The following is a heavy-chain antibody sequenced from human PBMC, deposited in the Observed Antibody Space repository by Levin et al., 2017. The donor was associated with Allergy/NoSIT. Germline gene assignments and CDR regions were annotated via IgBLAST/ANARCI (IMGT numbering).Heavy chain of an antibody. CDR3: ARFGCSGGSCYMYYFDY. Sequence: GESLKISCKASGYTFTSYDINWVRQATGQGLEWMGWMNPNSGNTGYAQKFQGRVTMTRNTSISTAYMELSSLRSEDTAVYYCARFGCSGGSCYMYYFDYWGQGTLVTVSS. V-gene: IGHV1-8*01. CDR2: MNPNSGNT. J-gene: IGHJ4*02. D-gene: IGHD2-15*01. CDR1: GYTFTSYD.